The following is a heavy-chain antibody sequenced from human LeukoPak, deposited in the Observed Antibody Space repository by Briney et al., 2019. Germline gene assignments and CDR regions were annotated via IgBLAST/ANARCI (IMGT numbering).Heavy chain of an antibody. CDR1: GGSISSYH. Sequence: PSETLSLTCTVSGGSISSYHWSWIRQPPGKGLEWIGYIYYSGSTNYNPSLKSRVTISVDTSKNQFSLKLSSVTAADTAVYYCARGNYYGSGRPSFDLWGRGTLVTVSS. CDR2: IYYSGST. CDR3: ARGNYYGSGRPSFDL. J-gene: IGHJ2*01. V-gene: IGHV4-59*12. D-gene: IGHD3-10*01.